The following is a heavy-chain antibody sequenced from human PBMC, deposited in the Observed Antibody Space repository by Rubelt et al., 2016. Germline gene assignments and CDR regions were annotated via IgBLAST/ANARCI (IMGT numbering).Heavy chain of an antibody. Sequence: QVQLQQWGAGLLKPSETLSLTCAVYGGSFSGYYWSWIRQPPGKGLEWIGEINHSGRTNYNPSLKSRVTISVDTSKNQLSLKLGAVTAADTAVYYCARGKEGLGVTMVDYWGQGTLVTVSS. V-gene: IGHV4-34*01. J-gene: IGHJ4*02. CDR1: GGSFSGYY. D-gene: IGHD3-10*01. CDR3: ARGKEGLGVTMVDY. CDR2: INHSGRT.